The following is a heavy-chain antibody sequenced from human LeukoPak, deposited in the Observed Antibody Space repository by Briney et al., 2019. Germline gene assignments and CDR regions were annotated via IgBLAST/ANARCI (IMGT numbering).Heavy chain of an antibody. CDR1: GGTFSSYA. Sequence: ASVKVSCKASGGTFSSYAISWVRQAHGQGLEWMGRIIPILGIANYAQKFQGRVTITADKSTSTAYMELSSLRSEDTAVYYCAREWVAAAGKVIDPWGQGTLVTVSS. D-gene: IGHD6-13*01. CDR2: IIPILGIA. J-gene: IGHJ5*02. CDR3: AREWVAAAGKVIDP. V-gene: IGHV1-69*04.